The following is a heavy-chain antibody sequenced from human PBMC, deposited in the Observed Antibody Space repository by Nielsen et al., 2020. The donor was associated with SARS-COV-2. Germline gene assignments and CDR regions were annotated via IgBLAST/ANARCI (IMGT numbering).Heavy chain of an antibody. V-gene: IGHV3-NL1*01. J-gene: IGHJ5*02. CDR1: GFTFSSYG. D-gene: IGHD3-3*01. CDR3: ARDRRFLEWLS. CDR2: IYSGGST. Sequence: SLKISCAASGFTFSSYGMHWVRQAPGKGLEWVSVIYSGGSTYYADSVKGRFTISRDNSKNTLYLQMNSLRAEDTAVYYCARDRRFLEWLSWGQGTLVTVSS.